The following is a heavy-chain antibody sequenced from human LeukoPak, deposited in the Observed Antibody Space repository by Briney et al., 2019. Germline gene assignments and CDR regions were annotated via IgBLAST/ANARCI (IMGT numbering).Heavy chain of an antibody. D-gene: IGHD3-9*01. Sequence: SETLSLTCTVSGGSISSSSYYWGWIRQPPGKGLEWIGSIYYSGSTYYNPSLKSRVTISVDTSKNQFSLKLSSVTAADTAVYYCASRIKSLDYDILTGYYNYWGQGTLVTVSS. J-gene: IGHJ4*02. V-gene: IGHV4-39*01. CDR2: IYYSGST. CDR3: ASRIKSLDYDILTGYYNY. CDR1: GGSISSSSYY.